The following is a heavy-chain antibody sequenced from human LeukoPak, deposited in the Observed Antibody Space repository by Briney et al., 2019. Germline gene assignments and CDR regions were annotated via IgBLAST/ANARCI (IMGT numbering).Heavy chain of an antibody. D-gene: IGHD3-10*01. CDR2: ISSSSSTI. CDR1: GFTFSSYS. CDR3: AKDSNGSGSYYTGYFDY. Sequence: GGSLRLSCAASGFTFSSYSMNWVRQAPGKGLEWVSYISSSSSTIYYADSVKGRFTISRDNAKNSLYLQMNSLRAEDTAVYYCAKDSNGSGSYYTGYFDYWGQGTLVTVSS. V-gene: IGHV3-48*01. J-gene: IGHJ4*02.